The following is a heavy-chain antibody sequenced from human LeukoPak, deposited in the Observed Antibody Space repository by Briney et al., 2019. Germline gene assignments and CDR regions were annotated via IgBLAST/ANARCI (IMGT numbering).Heavy chain of an antibody. Sequence: ASVKVSCKASGYTFTSYDINWVRQATGQGLEWMGWMNPNSGNTGYAQKFQGRVTITRNTSISTAYMELSSLRSEDTAVYYCARVHCGGDCFTNWFDPWGQRTLVTVSS. CDR1: GYTFTSYD. CDR3: ARVHCGGDCFTNWFDP. D-gene: IGHD2-21*02. CDR2: MNPNSGNT. J-gene: IGHJ5*02. V-gene: IGHV1-8*03.